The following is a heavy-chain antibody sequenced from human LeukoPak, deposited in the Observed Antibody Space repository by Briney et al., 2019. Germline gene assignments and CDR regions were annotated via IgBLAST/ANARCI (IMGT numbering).Heavy chain of an antibody. CDR2: INHSGST. J-gene: IGHJ6*04. CDR1: GGSFSGCY. Sequence: SETLSLTCAVYGGSFSGCYWSWIRQPPGKGLEWIGEINHSGSTNYNPSLKSRVTISVDTSKNQFSLKLSSVTAADTAVYYCARGFLGPMDVWGKGTTVTVSS. V-gene: IGHV4-34*01. D-gene: IGHD3-3*01. CDR3: ARGFLGPMDV.